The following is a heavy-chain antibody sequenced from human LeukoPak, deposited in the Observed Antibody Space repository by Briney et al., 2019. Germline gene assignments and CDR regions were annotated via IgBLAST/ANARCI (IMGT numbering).Heavy chain of an antibody. V-gene: IGHV4-61*02. CDR1: GGSISSGSYY. D-gene: IGHD1-1*01. CDR3: ASFSAPGTLDY. CDR2: IYTSGST. J-gene: IGHJ4*02. Sequence: SQTLSLTCTVSGGSISSGSYYWSWIRQPAGKGLEWIGRIYTSGSTNYNPPLKSRVTISVDTSKNQFSLKLSSVTAADTAVYYCASFSAPGTLDYWGQGTLVTVSS.